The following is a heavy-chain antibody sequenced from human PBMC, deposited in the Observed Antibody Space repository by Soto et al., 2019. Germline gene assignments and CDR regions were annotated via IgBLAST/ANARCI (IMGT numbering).Heavy chain of an antibody. Sequence: GGTLRLSCAASGFTFSSYGMHWVRQAPGKGLEWVAVISYDGSNKYYADSVKGRFTISRDNSKNTLYLQMNCLRAEDTAVYYCAKLQFKYDSSGYFDDWGQGTLVTVSS. CDR1: GFTFSSYG. D-gene: IGHD3-22*01. CDR3: AKLQFKYDSSGYFDD. J-gene: IGHJ4*02. V-gene: IGHV3-30*18. CDR2: ISYDGSNK.